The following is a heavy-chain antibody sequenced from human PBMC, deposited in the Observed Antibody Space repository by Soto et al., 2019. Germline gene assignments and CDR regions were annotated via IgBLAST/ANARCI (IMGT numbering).Heavy chain of an antibody. CDR2: IYHTGNA. Sequence: SETLSLTCTVSGGSISNSRFYWAWIRQPPGEGLEWIGSIYHTGNAYYNPSLKSRVTISVDTSKNQFSLKLTSVTAADAALYYCARGFKVYSFGILTEWYFDYWGQGTLVTVSS. J-gene: IGHJ4*02. D-gene: IGHD3-9*01. CDR1: GGSISNSRFY. CDR3: ARGFKVYSFGILTEWYFDY. V-gene: IGHV4-39*01.